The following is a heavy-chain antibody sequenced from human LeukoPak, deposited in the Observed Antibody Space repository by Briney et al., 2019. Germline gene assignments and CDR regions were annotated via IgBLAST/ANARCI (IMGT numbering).Heavy chain of an antibody. CDR1: GYTFTSSG. V-gene: IGHV1-18*01. CDR2: IGGYNGNT. Sequence: ASVKVSCKASGYTFTSSGISWVRQAPGQGLEWMGWIGGYNGNTHHAHKYQGRVTMTTDTSTSTAYMELRSLRSDDTAVYYCARGLGEHAFGYWGQGTLVTVSS. CDR3: ARGLGEHAFGY. D-gene: IGHD3-16*01. J-gene: IGHJ4*02.